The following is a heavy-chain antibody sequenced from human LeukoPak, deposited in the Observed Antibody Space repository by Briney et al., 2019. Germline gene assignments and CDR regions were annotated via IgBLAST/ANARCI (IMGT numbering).Heavy chain of an antibody. CDR3: ASRGDEDCSGGSCYSDFDY. CDR1: GGTFSSYA. J-gene: IGHJ4*02. CDR2: IIPIFGTA. V-gene: IGHV1-69*01. D-gene: IGHD2-15*01. Sequence: ASVKVSFTASGGTFSSYAISWVRQAPGQGLEWMGGIIPIFGTANYAQKFQGRVTITADESTSTAYMELSSLRSEDTAVYYCASRGDEDCSGGSCYSDFDYWGQGTLVTVSS.